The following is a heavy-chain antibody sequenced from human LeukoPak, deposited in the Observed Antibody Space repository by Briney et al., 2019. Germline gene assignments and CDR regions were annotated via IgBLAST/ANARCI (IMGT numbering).Heavy chain of an antibody. J-gene: IGHJ3*02. Sequence: SETLSLTCTVSGGSISSYYWSWIRQPPGKGLEWIGYIYYSGSTNYNPSLESRVTISVDTSKNQFSLKLSSVTAADTAVYCCARIAGRITSRGAFDIWGQGTMVTVSS. CDR3: ARIAGRITSRGAFDI. V-gene: IGHV4-59*08. CDR1: GGSISSYY. CDR2: IYYSGST. D-gene: IGHD1-14*01.